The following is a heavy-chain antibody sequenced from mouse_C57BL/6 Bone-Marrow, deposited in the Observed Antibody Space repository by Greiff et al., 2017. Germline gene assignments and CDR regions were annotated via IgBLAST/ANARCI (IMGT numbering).Heavy chain of an antibody. V-gene: IGHV14-3*01. Sequence: VQLQQSVAELVRPGASVKLSCTASGFNIKNTYMHWVKQRPEQGLEWIGRIDPANGNTKYAPKFQGKAPITADPSANTAYLQLSMLTSEDTAIYYCARRRYIYYDYDGFAYWGQGTLVTVSA. D-gene: IGHD2-4*01. J-gene: IGHJ3*01. CDR2: IDPANGNT. CDR3: ARRRYIYYDYDGFAY. CDR1: GFNIKNTY.